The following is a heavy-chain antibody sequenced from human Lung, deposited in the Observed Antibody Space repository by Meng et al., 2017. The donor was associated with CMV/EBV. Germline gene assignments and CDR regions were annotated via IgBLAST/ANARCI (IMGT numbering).Heavy chain of an antibody. CDR3: ARPIEGIRETLDD. D-gene: IGHD3-10*01. J-gene: IGHJ4*02. Sequence: GGSXRLXCAASGFTVTRNWMTWVRQAPGKGLEWVANINEDGTDKNYLDSEKGRFTISRDNVKKSVYLQMNTLRGEDTAVYYCARPIEGIRETLDDGGQGTLVTVSS. V-gene: IGHV3-7*01. CDR1: GFTVTRNW. CDR2: INEDGTDK.